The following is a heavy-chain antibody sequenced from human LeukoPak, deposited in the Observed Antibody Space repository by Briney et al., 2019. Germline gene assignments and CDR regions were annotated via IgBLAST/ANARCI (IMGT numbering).Heavy chain of an antibody. CDR1: GFTFDDYA. J-gene: IGHJ3*02. CDR2: ISWNSGSI. D-gene: IGHD3-16*01. Sequence: GRSLRLSCAASGFTFDDYAMHWVRQAPGKGLEWVSGISWNSGSIGYADSVKGRFTISRDNAKNSLYLQMNSLRAEDTALYYCAKDQQTWGAFDIWGQGTMVTVSS. V-gene: IGHV3-9*01. CDR3: AKDQQTWGAFDI.